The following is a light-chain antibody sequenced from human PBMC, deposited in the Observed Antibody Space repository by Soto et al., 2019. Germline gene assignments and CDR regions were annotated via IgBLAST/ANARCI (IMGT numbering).Light chain of an antibody. CDR1: SSNIGAGHD. V-gene: IGLV1-40*01. Sequence: QSVLTQPPSVSGAPGQRVTISCTGSSSNIGAGHDVHWYRQLPGTAPKLLIYGNNNRPSGVPDRFSGSKSGTSASLAITGLQAEDEADYYSQSYDSSLSGYVFSTGTKLTVL. CDR3: QSYDSSLSGYV. CDR2: GNN. J-gene: IGLJ1*01.